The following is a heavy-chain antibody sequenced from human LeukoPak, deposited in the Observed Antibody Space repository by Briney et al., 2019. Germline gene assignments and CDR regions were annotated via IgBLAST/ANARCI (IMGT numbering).Heavy chain of an antibody. CDR2: ISGSGST. Sequence: PGGSLRLSCVASGYIFNNYAVSWVRQAPGKGLEWVSAISGSGSTYYADSVKGRFTISRDNSKNTGYLQMNSLRVEDTAVYYCVKGGQDCSPTTCYYDWGQGTLVTVSS. V-gene: IGHV3-23*01. J-gene: IGHJ4*02. D-gene: IGHD2-2*01. CDR3: VKGGQDCSPTTCYYD. CDR1: GYIFNNYA.